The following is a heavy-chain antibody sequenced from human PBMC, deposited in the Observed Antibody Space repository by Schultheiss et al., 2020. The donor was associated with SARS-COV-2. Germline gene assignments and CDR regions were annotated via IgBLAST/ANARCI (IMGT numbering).Heavy chain of an antibody. CDR1: GGTFTSYY. Sequence: ASVKVSCKASGGTFTSYYMHWVRQAPGQGLEWMGIINPSGGSTSYAQKFQGRVTMTEDTSTDTAYMELSSLRSEDTAVYYCATDPTATDAFDIWGQGTMVTVSS. CDR3: ATDPTATDAFDI. D-gene: IGHD5-18*01. J-gene: IGHJ3*02. V-gene: IGHV1-46*01. CDR2: INPSGGST.